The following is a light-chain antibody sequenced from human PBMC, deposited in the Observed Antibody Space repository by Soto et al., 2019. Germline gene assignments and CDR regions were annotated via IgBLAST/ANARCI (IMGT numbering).Light chain of an antibody. V-gene: IGLV2-14*01. CDR2: EVS. CDR1: SSDVGGYNY. Sequence: QSALTQPASVSGSPGQSITISCTGTSSDVGGYNYVSWYQQHPGKAPKLLIYEVSNRPSGVSNRFTASKSGNTASLTISGLQAVDEADYYCNSYTSSTTLVFGGGTKLTVL. J-gene: IGLJ2*01. CDR3: NSYTSSTTLV.